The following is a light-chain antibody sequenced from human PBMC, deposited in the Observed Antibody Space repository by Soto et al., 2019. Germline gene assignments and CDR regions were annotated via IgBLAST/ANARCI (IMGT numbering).Light chain of an antibody. V-gene: IGKV3-20*01. CDR1: QSVSSD. CDR2: DAS. CDR3: QQYGDSPVT. Sequence: IVMTQSPATLSVSPGEXASLSCRASQSVSSDLAWYQQKPGQAPRLLISDASDRATGIPDRFSGSGSGTDFTLTISRLVPEDFAVYYCQQYGDSPVTFGQGTKVDIK. J-gene: IGKJ1*01.